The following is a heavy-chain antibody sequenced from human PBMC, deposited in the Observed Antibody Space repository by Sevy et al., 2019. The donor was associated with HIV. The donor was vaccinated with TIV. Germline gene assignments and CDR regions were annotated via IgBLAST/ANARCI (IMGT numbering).Heavy chain of an antibody. Sequence: ASLKVSCKASGGTFSSYAISWVRQAPGQGLEWMGGIIPIFGTAKYTHKFRGRVTITADESTNTAYMELSSLRSEDTAVYYCAKLGDGYNFDYFDYWGQGTPVTVSS. V-gene: IGHV1-69*13. J-gene: IGHJ4*02. CDR2: IIPIFGTA. CDR3: AKLGDGYNFDYFDY. D-gene: IGHD5-12*01. CDR1: GGTFSSYA.